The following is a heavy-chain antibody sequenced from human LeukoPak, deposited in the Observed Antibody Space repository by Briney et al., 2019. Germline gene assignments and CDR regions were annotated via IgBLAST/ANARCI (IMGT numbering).Heavy chain of an antibody. CDR2: IYETGNT. CDR1: GGSVSGSSHF. Sequence: SQTLSLTCTVSGGSVSGSSHFWGWIRQHPGKGLEWIGYIYETGNTYYNSSHQSRLTMSIDTSKNQFSLNLSSVTAADTAVYYCARRGAHFFDYWGLGTLVTVSS. CDR3: ARRGAHFFDY. J-gene: IGHJ4*02. D-gene: IGHD1-26*01. V-gene: IGHV4-31*03.